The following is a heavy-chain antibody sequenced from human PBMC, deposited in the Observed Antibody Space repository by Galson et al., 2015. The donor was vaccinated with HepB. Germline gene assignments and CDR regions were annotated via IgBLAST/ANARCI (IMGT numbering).Heavy chain of an antibody. J-gene: IGHJ6*02. V-gene: IGHV3-33*08. CDR2: IWLDGSNR. D-gene: IGHD2-15*01. CDR3: ARDKDDAMDV. Sequence: SLRLSCAASGFTFSSNNMHWVRQAPGKGLEWVAVIWLDGSNRYHADSVQGRFTISRDNSKNTLFLQMRSLRVEDTAVYYCARDKDDAMDVWGQGTTVTVFS. CDR1: GFTFSSNN.